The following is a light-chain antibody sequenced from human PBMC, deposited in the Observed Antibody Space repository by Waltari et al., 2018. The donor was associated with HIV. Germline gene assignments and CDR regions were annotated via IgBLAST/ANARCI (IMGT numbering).Light chain of an antibody. CDR2: LNSDGRH. J-gene: IGLJ2*01. CDR3: QTWGTGIQV. Sequence: QVVLTQPPSASASLGASVKLTCTLSSGHINYVLPWHQQQPKKGPRFLMKLNSDGRHSKGDGIPDRFSGSSSGAERYLTISSLQSEDEGDYFCQTWGTGIQVFGGGTRLTVL. V-gene: IGLV4-69*01. CDR1: SGHINYV.